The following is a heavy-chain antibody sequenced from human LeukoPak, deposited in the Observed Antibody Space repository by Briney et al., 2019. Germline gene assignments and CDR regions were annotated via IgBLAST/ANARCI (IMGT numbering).Heavy chain of an antibody. J-gene: IGHJ5*02. CDR1: GGSFSGYY. Sequence: SETLSLTCAVYGGSFSGYYWSWIRQPPGKGLEWIGEINHSGSTNYNPSLKSRVTISVDTSKNQFSLKLSSVTAADTAVYYCASAYGSGSYYEGAPNWFDPWGQGTLVTVSS. CDR2: INHSGST. V-gene: IGHV4-34*01. D-gene: IGHD3-10*01. CDR3: ASAYGSGSYYEGAPNWFDP.